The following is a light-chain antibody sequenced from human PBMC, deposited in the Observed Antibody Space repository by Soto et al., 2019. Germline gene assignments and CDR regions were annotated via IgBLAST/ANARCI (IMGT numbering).Light chain of an antibody. J-gene: IGKJ1*01. V-gene: IGKV1-5*01. Sequence: IQMTQSPSTLSASVGDRVAITCRASQSVSDWLAWYQQKPGKDPKLLIYDASRLESGVPSRFSGSGSGTEFILTISSLQPDDFASYCCQHYGGMWTVGQGTKVDIK. CDR2: DAS. CDR3: QHYGGMWT. CDR1: QSVSDW.